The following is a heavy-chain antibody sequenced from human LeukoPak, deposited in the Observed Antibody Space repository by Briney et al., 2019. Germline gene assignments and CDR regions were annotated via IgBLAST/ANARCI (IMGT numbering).Heavy chain of an antibody. Sequence: PGGSLRLSCAASGFTFSDYYMSWIHQAPGKGLEWVSYISSSGSIIYYADSVKGRFTISRDNAKNSLYLQMNSLRAEDTAVYYCARDHAKGGRYSSGPENWGQGTLVTVSS. CDR2: ISSSGSII. D-gene: IGHD6-19*01. CDR1: GFTFSDYY. V-gene: IGHV3-11*01. CDR3: ARDHAKGGRYSSGPEN. J-gene: IGHJ4*02.